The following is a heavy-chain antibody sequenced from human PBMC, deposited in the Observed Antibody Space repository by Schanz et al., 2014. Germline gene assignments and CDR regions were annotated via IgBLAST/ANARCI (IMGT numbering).Heavy chain of an antibody. Sequence: QVQLQQWGAGLLKPSETLSLTCAVSGGPFSGYYWTWIRQPPGKGLEWIGEIHHSGSTNYNPSLKSRVTISMDTSKNQSSLKLSSVTAADTAVYYCARGEWSTSQFDYWGHGTLVTVSS. J-gene: IGHJ4*01. D-gene: IGHD2-2*01. V-gene: IGHV4-34*01. CDR2: IHHSGST. CDR1: GGPFSGYY. CDR3: ARGEWSTSQFDY.